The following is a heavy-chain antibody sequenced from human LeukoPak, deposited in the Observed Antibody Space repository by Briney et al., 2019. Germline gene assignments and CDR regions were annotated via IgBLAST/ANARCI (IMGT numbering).Heavy chain of an antibody. CDR1: GFTLSSHA. J-gene: IGHJ4*02. CDR2: IAYDGSSP. D-gene: IGHD6-13*01. Sequence: GGSLRLSCAASGFTLSSHAMHWVRRAPGEGLEWVAAIAYDGSSPHYGDSVKGRFIISRDNSKSALYLQMNSLRVEDTGIYYCARVGGSNWHPLDYWGQGTLVTVSS. CDR3: ARVGGSNWHPLDY. V-gene: IGHV3-30-3*01.